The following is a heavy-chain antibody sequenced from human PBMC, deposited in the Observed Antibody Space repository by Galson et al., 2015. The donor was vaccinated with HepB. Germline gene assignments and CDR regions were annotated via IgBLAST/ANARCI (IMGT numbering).Heavy chain of an antibody. CDR2: INHSGST. J-gene: IGHJ4*02. V-gene: IGHV4-34*01. CDR3: ARGPPVDIVVVPAATDY. CDR1: GGSFSGYY. Sequence: ETLSLTCAVYGGSFSGYYWSWIRQPPGKGLEWIGEINHSGSTNYNPSLKSRVTISVDTSKNQFSLKLSSVTAADTAVYYCARGPPVDIVVVPAATDYWGQGTLVTVSS. D-gene: IGHD2-2*01.